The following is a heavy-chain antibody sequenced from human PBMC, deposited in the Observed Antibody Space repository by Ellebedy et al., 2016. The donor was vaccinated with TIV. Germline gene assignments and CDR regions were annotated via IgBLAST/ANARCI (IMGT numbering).Heavy chain of an antibody. J-gene: IGHJ6*02. CDR1: GGSISSSSYY. Sequence: MPSETLSLTCTVSGGSISSSSYYWGWIRQPPGKGLEWIGSIYYSGSTYYNPSLKSRVTILVDTSKNQFSLKLSSVTAADTAVYYCARVGTMVRGVIALGRDVWGQGTTVTVSS. CDR3: ARVGTMVRGVIALGRDV. CDR2: IYYSGST. V-gene: IGHV4-39*07. D-gene: IGHD3-10*01.